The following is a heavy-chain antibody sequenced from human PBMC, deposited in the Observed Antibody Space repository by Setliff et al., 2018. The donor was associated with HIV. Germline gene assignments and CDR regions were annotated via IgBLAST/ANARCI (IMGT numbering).Heavy chain of an antibody. CDR3: ARDHKYYYDSSGLDY. D-gene: IGHD3-22*01. J-gene: IGHJ4*02. Sequence: SETLSLTCAVYGGSLSDYYWSWIRQPPGKGLEWIGQINHSGSTIYNPSLKSRVTMSVDSSKNQFSLKLSSVTAADRAVYYCARDHKYYYDSSGLDYWGQGTLVTVSS. CDR1: GGSLSDYY. V-gene: IGHV4-34*01. CDR2: INHSGST.